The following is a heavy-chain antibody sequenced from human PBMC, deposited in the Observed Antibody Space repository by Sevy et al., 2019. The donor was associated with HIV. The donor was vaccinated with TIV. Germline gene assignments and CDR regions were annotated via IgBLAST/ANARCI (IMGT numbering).Heavy chain of an antibody. J-gene: IGHJ5*02. CDR2: INHSGST. D-gene: IGHD1-26*01. CDR1: GGSFSGYY. CDR3: ARGQSGRTDP. Sequence: SETLSLTCAVYGGSFSGYYWSWIRQPPGKGLEWMGEINHSGSTNYNPSLKSRVTISVDTSKNQFSLKLSSVTAADTAVYYCARGQSGRTDPWGQGTLVTVSS. V-gene: IGHV4-34*01.